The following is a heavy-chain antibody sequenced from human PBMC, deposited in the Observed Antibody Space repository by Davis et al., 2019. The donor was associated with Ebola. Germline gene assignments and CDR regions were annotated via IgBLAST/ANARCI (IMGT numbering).Heavy chain of an antibody. CDR1: GGSISSSNW. Sequence: MPSETLSLTCAVSGGSISSSNWWRWVRQPPGKGLEWIGEIYHSGSTNYNPSLKSRVTISVDKSKNQFSLKLSSVTAADTAVYYCARGYCSGGSCYGYYGMDVWGQGTTVTVSS. J-gene: IGHJ6*02. CDR2: IYHSGST. D-gene: IGHD2-15*01. V-gene: IGHV4-4*02. CDR3: ARGYCSGGSCYGYYGMDV.